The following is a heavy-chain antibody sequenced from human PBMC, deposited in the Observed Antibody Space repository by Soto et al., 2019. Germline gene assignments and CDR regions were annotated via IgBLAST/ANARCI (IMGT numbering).Heavy chain of an antibody. CDR1: GGTFSSYT. D-gene: IGHD4-17*01. CDR3: ARDRGEYGDFN. CDR2: IIPILGIA. J-gene: IGHJ4*02. V-gene: IGHV1-69*08. Sequence: QVQLVQSGAEVKKPGSSVKVSCKASGGTFSSYTIYWVRQAPGQGLEWMGRIIPILGIANYAQKFQGRVTITADKSTSTAYIELSRLRSEDTAVYYCARDRGEYGDFNCVQGTLVTVSS.